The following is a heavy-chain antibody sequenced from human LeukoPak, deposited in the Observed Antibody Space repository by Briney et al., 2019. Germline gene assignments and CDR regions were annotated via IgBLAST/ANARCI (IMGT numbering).Heavy chain of an antibody. CDR1: GFTFSSYG. V-gene: IGHV3-33*01. CDR3: ARDDALGDNALDI. CDR2: ILNDGSQE. J-gene: IGHJ3*02. D-gene: IGHD3-16*01. Sequence: GGSLRLSCAASGFTFSSYGMHWVRQAPGKGLEWVAVILNDGSQEKYADSVKGRFTISRDNSKNTLFLQMSSLRAEDAAVYYCARDDALGDNALDIWGQGTMVTVSS.